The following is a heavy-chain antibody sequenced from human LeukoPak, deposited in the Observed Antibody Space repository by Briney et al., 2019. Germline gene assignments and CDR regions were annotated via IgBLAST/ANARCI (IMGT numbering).Heavy chain of an antibody. CDR1: GLTVSNHW. V-gene: IGHV3-30-3*01. D-gene: IGHD1-1*01. J-gene: IGHJ4*01. CDR3: ARDLSGHWTYDY. Sequence: TGGSLRLSCVASGLTVSNHWMSWVRQAPGKGLEWVAVISLDGNNEYYADSVKGRSSLSRDNSMNTLYLQLNSLRTEDTAMYYCARDLSGHWTYDYWGQGTLVTVSS. CDR2: ISLDGNNE.